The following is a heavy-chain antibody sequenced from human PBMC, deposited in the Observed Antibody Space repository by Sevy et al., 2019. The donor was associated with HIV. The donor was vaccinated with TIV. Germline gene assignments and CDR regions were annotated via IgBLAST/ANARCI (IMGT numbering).Heavy chain of an antibody. J-gene: IGHJ6*02. CDR3: ARPRANYVDHYFFYAMDV. CDR1: GFAFSNYYA. D-gene: IGHD4-17*01. CDR2: ISYDGSDK. Sequence: GGSLRLSCAASGFAFSNYYAMHWVRQAPGKGLEWEALISYDGSDKYYADSVNGRFTISRDNFKNTLYLQMNSLTTADTAVYYCARPRANYVDHYFFYAMDVWGQGTTVTVSS. V-gene: IGHV3-30-3*01.